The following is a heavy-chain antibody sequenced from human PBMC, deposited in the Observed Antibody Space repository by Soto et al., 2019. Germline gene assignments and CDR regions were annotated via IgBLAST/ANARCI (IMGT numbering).Heavy chain of an antibody. CDR3: ARRITMVRGPYYYYGMDV. D-gene: IGHD3-10*01. J-gene: IGHJ6*02. Sequence: GGSLRLSCAASGFTFSSHGMIWVRQAPGKGLEWVSYISSTSSTKSYADSVKGRFTISRDNAKNSLYLQMNSLRDEDTAVYYCARRITMVRGPYYYYGMDVWGQGTTVTVSS. CDR1: GFTFSSHG. V-gene: IGHV3-48*02. CDR2: ISSTSSTK.